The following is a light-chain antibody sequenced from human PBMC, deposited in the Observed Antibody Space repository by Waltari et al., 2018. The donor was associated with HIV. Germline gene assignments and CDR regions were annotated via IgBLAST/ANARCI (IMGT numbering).Light chain of an antibody. V-gene: IGLV2-11*01. CDR2: DVS. CDR3: CSYAGSVTFVV. CDR1: SGDVGGYNY. J-gene: IGLJ2*01. Sequence: QSALTQPRSVSGSPGQSVTIPCTGSSGDVGGYNYVSWYQQHPGKAPKLIIYDVSTRPSGVPARFSGSKSGNTASLTIFGLQAEDEADYYCCSYAGSVTFVVFGGGTKVTV.